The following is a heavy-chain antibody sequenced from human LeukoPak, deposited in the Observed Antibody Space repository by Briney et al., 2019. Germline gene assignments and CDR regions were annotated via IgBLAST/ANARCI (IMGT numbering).Heavy chain of an antibody. CDR2: ISGSGGST. Sequence: GGSLRLSCAASGFTFSSYAMSWVRQAPGKGLEWVSAISGSGGSTYYADSVKDRFTISRDNSKNTLYLQMNSLRAEDTAVYSCARTIVGTLSDYFDYWGQGTLVTVSS. CDR3: ARTIVGTLSDYFDY. D-gene: IGHD5-12*01. J-gene: IGHJ4*02. CDR1: GFTFSSYA. V-gene: IGHV3-23*01.